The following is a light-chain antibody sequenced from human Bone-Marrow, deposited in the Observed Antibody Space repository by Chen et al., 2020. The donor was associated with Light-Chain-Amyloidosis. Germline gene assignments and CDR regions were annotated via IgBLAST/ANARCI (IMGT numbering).Light chain of an antibody. CDR1: QSISSY. CDR2: AAS. Sequence: DIQMTQSPSSLSASVGDRDTITCRASQSISSYLNWYQQKPGKAPKLLIYAASSLQSGVPSRFSGSGSGTDFTLTISSLQPEDFATYYCQQSYSTLEYTFGQGTKLEIK. CDR3: QQSYSTLEYT. J-gene: IGKJ2*01. V-gene: IGKV1-39*01.